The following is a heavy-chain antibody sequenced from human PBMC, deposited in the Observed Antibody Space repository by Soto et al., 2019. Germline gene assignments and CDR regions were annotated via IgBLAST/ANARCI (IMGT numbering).Heavy chain of an antibody. V-gene: IGHV1-2*02. CDR2: INPDGGGT. D-gene: IGHD1-1*01. CDR3: ARDLDGYTHFAS. CDR1: GYTFTDYY. J-gene: IGHJ5*01. Sequence: QVQLVQSGAEVKKPGASVKVSCKASGYTFTDYYIHWVRQTPGQGLEWMGRINPDGGGTKYAQKFQGRVTMTTDTSIQTAFMEVNRLTSDDTTTFYCARDLDGYTHFASWGQGTLIIVSS.